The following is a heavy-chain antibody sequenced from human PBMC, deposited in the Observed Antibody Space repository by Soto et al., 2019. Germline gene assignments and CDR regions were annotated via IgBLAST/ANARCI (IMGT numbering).Heavy chain of an antibody. Sequence: SETLSLTCTVSGGSISSSNYYWGWIRQPPGKGLEWIGSIYYSGSTSYNLSLKSRVTISVDTSKNQFSLRLRSVTAADTAVYYCASPTLGAFDIWGQGTMVTVSS. CDR1: GGSISSSNYY. CDR3: ASPTLGAFDI. V-gene: IGHV4-39*01. D-gene: IGHD3-16*01. CDR2: IYYSGST. J-gene: IGHJ3*02.